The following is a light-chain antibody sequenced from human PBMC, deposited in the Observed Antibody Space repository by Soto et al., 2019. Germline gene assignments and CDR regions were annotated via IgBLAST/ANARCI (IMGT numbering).Light chain of an antibody. CDR1: SSNIGAGYD. Sequence: QSVLTQPPSVYGAARQRVTISCTGSSSNIGAGYDVHWYQQLPGTAPKLLIYGNSNRPSGVPDRFSGSKSGTSASLAITGLQAEDEADYYCQSYDSSLSGWVFGGGTKLTVL. CDR2: GNS. J-gene: IGLJ3*02. CDR3: QSYDSSLSGWV. V-gene: IGLV1-40*01.